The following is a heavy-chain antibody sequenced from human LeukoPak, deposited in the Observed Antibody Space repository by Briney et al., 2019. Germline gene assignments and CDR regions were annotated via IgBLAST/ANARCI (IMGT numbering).Heavy chain of an antibody. CDR2: IGSRGNTK. CDR3: ARGGISIAASDAFDI. D-gene: IGHD6-13*01. Sequence: GGSLRLSCAASGFTFSSYRMNWVRQAPGKGLEWLSFIGSRGNTKAYADSVKGRFTISRDNAKNTLFLQMNSLRAEGTAVYYCARGGISIAASDAFDIWGQGTMVTVSS. CDR1: GFTFSSYR. V-gene: IGHV3-48*04. J-gene: IGHJ3*02.